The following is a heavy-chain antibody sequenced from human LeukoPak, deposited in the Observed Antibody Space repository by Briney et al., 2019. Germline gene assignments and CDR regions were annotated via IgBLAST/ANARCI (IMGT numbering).Heavy chain of an antibody. D-gene: IGHD6-13*01. J-gene: IGHJ4*02. CDR2: IIPIFGTA. V-gene: IGHV1-69*05. CDR1: GGTFSSYA. CDR3: ARNSPFEPAAGTDFDY. Sequence: ASVKVSCKASGGTFSSYAISWVRQAPGQGLEWVGRIIPIFGTANYAQKFQGRVTITTDESTSTAYMELSSLRSEDTAVYYCARNSPFEPAAGTDFDYWGQGTLVTVSS.